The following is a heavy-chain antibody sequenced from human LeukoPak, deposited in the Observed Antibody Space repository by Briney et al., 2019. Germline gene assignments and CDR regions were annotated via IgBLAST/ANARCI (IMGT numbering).Heavy chain of an antibody. V-gene: IGHV3-7*01. CDR2: IKQDGSEK. Sequence: GGSLRLSCAASGFTFSSYWMSWVRQAPGKGLEWVANIKQDGSEKYYVDSVKGRFTISRDNAKNSLYLQMNSLRAEDTAVYYCARDAHYYDSSGYYYYFDYWGQGTLVTVSS. CDR3: ARDAHYYDSSGYYYYFDY. CDR1: GFTFSSYW. J-gene: IGHJ4*02. D-gene: IGHD3-22*01.